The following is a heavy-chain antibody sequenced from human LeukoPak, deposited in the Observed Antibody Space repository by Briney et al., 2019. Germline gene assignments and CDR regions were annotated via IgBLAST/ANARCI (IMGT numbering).Heavy chain of an antibody. Sequence: GGSLRLSCAASGFTFSSYAMSWVRQAPGKGLEWVSAISGSGGSTYYADSVKGRFTISRDNSKSTLFLQMNSLRAEDTAVYYCANTRHSSGWSAGGDLWSHGTLVTVSS. CDR3: ANTRHSSGWSAGGDL. J-gene: IGHJ5*02. CDR2: ISGSGGST. V-gene: IGHV3-23*01. CDR1: GFTFSSYA. D-gene: IGHD6-19*01.